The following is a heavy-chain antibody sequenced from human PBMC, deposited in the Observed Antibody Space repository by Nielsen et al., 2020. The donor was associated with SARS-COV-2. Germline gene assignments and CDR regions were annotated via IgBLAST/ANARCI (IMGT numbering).Heavy chain of an antibody. V-gene: IGHV2-70*01. CDR2: IDWDDDK. CDR3: ARIHYSDYYFDY. D-gene: IGHD5-18*01. CDR1: GFSLTTSGVG. Sequence: SGPTLVKPTQTLTLTCTFSGFSLTTSGVGVGWLRQPPGKALEWLALIDWDDDKYYSTSLKTRLTISKDTSKNQVVLTMTNMDPVDTATYYCARIHYSDYYFDYWGQGTLVTVSS. J-gene: IGHJ4*02.